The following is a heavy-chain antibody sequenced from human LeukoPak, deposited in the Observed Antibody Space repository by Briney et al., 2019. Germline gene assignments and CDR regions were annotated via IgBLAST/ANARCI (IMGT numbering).Heavy chain of an antibody. CDR1: GFTSDDYG. V-gene: IGHV3-20*04. Sequence: CLSLSSAPAGFTSDDYGMTWVRQVPEKGLYRVSGIKGKGDNTGHADSVKGLFTISKDNAKNSLYLQMNSLRAEDTALYCCARDASGGYDHWGQGTLVTVSS. CDR3: ARDASGGYDH. D-gene: IGHD1-26*01. J-gene: IGHJ5*02. CDR2: IKGKGDNT.